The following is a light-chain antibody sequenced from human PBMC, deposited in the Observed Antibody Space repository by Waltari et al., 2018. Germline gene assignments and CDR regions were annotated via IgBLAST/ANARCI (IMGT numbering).Light chain of an antibody. CDR3: MSYAGSNTWV. CDR2: EVT. Sequence: QSALTQPPSASGSPGQSVTISCTGTSSDIGGYNYVCCYQQHPGKAPKRRIYEVTKRPPGVPDRFSGSRPGNTASLTVSGLQAEDEADYYGMSYAGSNTWVFGGGTKLTVL. V-gene: IGLV2-8*01. J-gene: IGLJ3*02. CDR1: SSDIGGYNY.